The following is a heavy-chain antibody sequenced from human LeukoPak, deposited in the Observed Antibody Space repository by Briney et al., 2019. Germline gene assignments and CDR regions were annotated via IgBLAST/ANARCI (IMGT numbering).Heavy chain of an antibody. D-gene: IGHD5-12*01. Sequence: GGSLRLSCAASGFTFSSYGMHWVRQAPGKGLEWVAVIWYDGSNKYYADSVKGRFTISRDNSKNTLYLQMNSLRAEDTAVYYCARSRGYSGYDTYYYGMDVWGQGTTVTVSS. CDR2: IWYDGSNK. V-gene: IGHV3-33*01. CDR3: ARSRGYSGYDTYYYGMDV. CDR1: GFTFSSYG. J-gene: IGHJ6*02.